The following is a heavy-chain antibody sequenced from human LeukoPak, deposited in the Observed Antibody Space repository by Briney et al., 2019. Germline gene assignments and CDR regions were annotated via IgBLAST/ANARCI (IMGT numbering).Heavy chain of an antibody. CDR2: MYYSGST. CDR3: ARDFRGGYDFWSGYYTPYYFDY. Sequence: SETLSLTCTVSGGSISSSGYYWGWIRQPPGKGLEWIGSMYYSGSTYHNPSLKSRVTISVDTSKNQFSLRLSSVTAADTAVYYCARDFRGGYDFWSGYYTPYYFDYWGQGTLVTVSS. CDR1: GGSISSSGYY. J-gene: IGHJ4*02. D-gene: IGHD3-3*01. V-gene: IGHV4-39*07.